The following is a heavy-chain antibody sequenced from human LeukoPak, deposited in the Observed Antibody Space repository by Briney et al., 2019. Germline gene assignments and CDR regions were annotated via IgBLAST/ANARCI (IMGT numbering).Heavy chain of an antibody. CDR2: IYYTGST. Sequence: SETLSLTCTVSGDSISSDYWSWIRQPPGKGLEWLGYIYYTGSTNYNPSLKSRVTISVDTSKNQFSLKLSSVTAADTAVYYCARVRGSSTKNYYFDYWGQGTLVTVSS. CDR1: GDSISSDY. CDR3: ARVRGSSTKNYYFDY. J-gene: IGHJ4*02. D-gene: IGHD2-2*01. V-gene: IGHV4-59*01.